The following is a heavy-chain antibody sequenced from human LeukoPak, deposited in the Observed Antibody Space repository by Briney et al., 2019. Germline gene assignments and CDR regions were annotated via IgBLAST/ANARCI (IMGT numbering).Heavy chain of an antibody. V-gene: IGHV3-7*01. CDR1: GFTFSSYW. CDR2: IKQDGSEK. Sequence: GGSLRLSCAASGFTFSSYWISWVRQAPGKGLEWVANIKQDGSEKYYVDSVKGRFTISRDNAENSLYLQMNSLRAEDTAVYYCARESDFWSGYIYWGQGTLVTVSS. J-gene: IGHJ4*02. CDR3: ARESDFWSGYIY. D-gene: IGHD3-3*01.